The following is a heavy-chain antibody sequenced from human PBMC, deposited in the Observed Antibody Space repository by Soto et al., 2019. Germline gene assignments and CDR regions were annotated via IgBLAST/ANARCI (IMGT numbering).Heavy chain of an antibody. Sequence: EVQLVESGGGLVKPGGSLRLSCAASGFTFSSYSMNWVRQAPGKGLEWVSSISSSSSYIYYADSVKGRFTISRDNAKNSLYLQMNSLRAEDTAVYYCARGTYYDFWSGYYQDDYYYYYGMDVWGQGTTVTVSS. D-gene: IGHD3-3*01. CDR3: ARGTYYDFWSGYYQDDYYYYYGMDV. CDR2: ISSSSSYI. V-gene: IGHV3-21*01. J-gene: IGHJ6*02. CDR1: GFTFSSYS.